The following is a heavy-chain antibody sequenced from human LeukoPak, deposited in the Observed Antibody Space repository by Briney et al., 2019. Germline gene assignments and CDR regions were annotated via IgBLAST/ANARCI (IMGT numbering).Heavy chain of an antibody. CDR3: ARKGNELWHPLDY. CDR2: INPNSGGT. V-gene: IGHV1-2*02. J-gene: IGHJ4*02. D-gene: IGHD5-18*01. CDR1: GYTFTGYY. Sequence: RASVKVSCKASGYTFTGYYMHWVRQAPGQGLEWMGWINPNSGGTNYAQKFQGRVTMTRDTSISTAYMELSRLRSDDTAVYYCARKGNELWHPLDYWGQGTLVTVSS.